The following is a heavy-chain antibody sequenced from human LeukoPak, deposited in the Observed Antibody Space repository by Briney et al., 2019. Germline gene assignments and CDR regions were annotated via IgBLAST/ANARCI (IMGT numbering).Heavy chain of an antibody. D-gene: IGHD1-7*01. V-gene: IGHV3-7*01. CDR3: AREMKLELPASSGYFYGMDV. CDR1: GSTFSNYW. Sequence: GGSLRLSCAASGSTFSNYWMSGVREAPGKGVDGVANIKQDGSEKYYVDSVRGRFTISRDNAKTSLCLQMNSLRDEDTAVYYCAREMKLELPASSGYFYGMDVWGQGTTVTVSS. CDR2: IKQDGSEK. J-gene: IGHJ6*02.